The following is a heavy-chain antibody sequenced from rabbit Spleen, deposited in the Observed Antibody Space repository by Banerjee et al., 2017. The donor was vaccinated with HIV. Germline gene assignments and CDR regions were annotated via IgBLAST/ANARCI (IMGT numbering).Heavy chain of an antibody. Sequence: QEQLEESGGDLVKPEGSLTLTCTASGFSFSNRYWMSWVRQAPGKGLEWIACIYTGNGHLHYASWAKGRFTISITSSTTVTLQMNSLTAADTATYFCARDSGSSFSTYGMDLWGPGTLVTVS. CDR1: GFSFSNRYW. J-gene: IGHJ6*01. V-gene: IGHV1S45*01. CDR3: ARDSGSSFSTYGMDL. D-gene: IGHD8-1*01. CDR2: IYTGNGHL.